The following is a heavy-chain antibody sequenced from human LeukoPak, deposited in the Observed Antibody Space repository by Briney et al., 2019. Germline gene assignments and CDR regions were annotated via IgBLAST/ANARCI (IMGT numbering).Heavy chain of an antibody. CDR3: ARDSMYYYDFWSGYPGEYYFDY. Sequence: SETLSLTCTVSGGSISSYYWSWIRQPAGKGLEWIGRIYTSGSTNYNPSLKSRVTMSVDTAKNQFSLKLSSVTAADTAVYYCARDSMYYYDFWSGYPGEYYFDYWGQGTLVTVSS. D-gene: IGHD3-3*01. V-gene: IGHV4-4*07. J-gene: IGHJ4*02. CDR1: GGSISSYY. CDR2: IYTSGST.